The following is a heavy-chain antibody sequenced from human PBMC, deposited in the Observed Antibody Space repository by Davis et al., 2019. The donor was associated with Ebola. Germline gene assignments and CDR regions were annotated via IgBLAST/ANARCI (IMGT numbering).Heavy chain of an antibody. V-gene: IGHV3-9*01. CDR1: GFTFSSYG. D-gene: IGHD3-22*01. CDR2: ISWNSGSI. CDR3: AKAPYYYDSSGYLLDDAFDI. Sequence: SLKISCAASGFTFSSYGMHWVRQAPGKGLEWVSGISWNSGSIGYADSVKGRFTISRDNAKNSLYLQMNSLRAEDTALYYCAKAPYYYDSSGYLLDDAFDIWGQGTMVTVSS. J-gene: IGHJ3*02.